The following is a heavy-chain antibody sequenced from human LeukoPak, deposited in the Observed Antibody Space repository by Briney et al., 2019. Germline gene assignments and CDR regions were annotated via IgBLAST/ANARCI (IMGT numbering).Heavy chain of an antibody. D-gene: IGHD3-16*01. CDR1: GGSMNGYY. Sequence: SETLSLTCTVSGGSMNGYYWSWIRQPPGKGLEWIGYIHYSGSTNYNPSLKSRVSISVDTSKKQFSLRLTSVTAADTAVYYCARGDATYFDPWGQGTLVTVSS. CDR3: ARGDATYFDP. V-gene: IGHV4-59*01. CDR2: IHYSGST. J-gene: IGHJ5*02.